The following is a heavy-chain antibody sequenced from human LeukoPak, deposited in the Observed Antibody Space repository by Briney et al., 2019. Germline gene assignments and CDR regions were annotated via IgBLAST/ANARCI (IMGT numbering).Heavy chain of an antibody. CDR2: ISSSSSYI. J-gene: IGHJ4*02. CDR1: GFTFSSYS. D-gene: IGHD6-25*01. Sequence: GGSLRLSCAASGFTFSSYSMNWVRQAPGKGLEWVSSISSSSSYIYYADSVKGRFTISRDNAKNSLYLQMNSLRAEATAVYSCTINPMRIAAAGGYYWGQGTLVTVSS. CDR3: TINPMRIAAAGGYY. V-gene: IGHV3-21*01.